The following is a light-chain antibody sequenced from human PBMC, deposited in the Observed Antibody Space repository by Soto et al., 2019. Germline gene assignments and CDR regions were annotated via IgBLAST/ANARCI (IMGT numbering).Light chain of an antibody. CDR3: QQYDNLPIT. J-gene: IGKJ5*01. Sequence: DIQMTQSPSSLSAAVGDRVTITCQASQDISNSLNWYQQKPGKAPKLRIYDASNLETGVPSRFXXXXXXXXXXXXISSLQPEDIATYYGQQYDNLPITFGQGTRLEIK. CDR1: QDISNS. CDR2: DAS. V-gene: IGKV1-33*01.